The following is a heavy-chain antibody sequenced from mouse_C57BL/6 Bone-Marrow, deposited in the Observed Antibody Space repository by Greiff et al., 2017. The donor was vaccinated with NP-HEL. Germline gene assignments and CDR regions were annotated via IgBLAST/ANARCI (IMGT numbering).Heavy chain of an antibody. V-gene: IGHV1-81*01. CDR2: IYPRSGNT. J-gene: IGHJ3*01. CDR1: GYTFTSYG. Sequence: VKLQESGAELARPGASVKLSCKASGYTFTSYGISWVKQRTGQGLEWIGEIYPRSGNTYYNEKFKGKATLTADKSSSTAYMELRSLTSEDSAVYFCARRYYGSSPGFAYWGQGTLVTVSA. CDR3: ARRYYGSSPGFAY. D-gene: IGHD1-1*01.